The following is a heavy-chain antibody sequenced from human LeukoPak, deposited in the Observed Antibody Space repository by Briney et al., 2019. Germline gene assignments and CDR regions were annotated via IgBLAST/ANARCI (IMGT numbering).Heavy chain of an antibody. V-gene: IGHV3-30-3*01. D-gene: IGHD3-22*01. CDR1: GFPFSSYA. CDR2: ISYDGSNK. J-gene: IGHJ4*02. Sequence: GRSLRLSCAASGFPFSSYAMHWVRQAPGKGLEWVAVISYDGSNKYYADSVKGRFTISRDNSKNTLYLQMNSLRAEDTAVYYCARASSGLDYWGQGTLVTVSS. CDR3: ARASSGLDY.